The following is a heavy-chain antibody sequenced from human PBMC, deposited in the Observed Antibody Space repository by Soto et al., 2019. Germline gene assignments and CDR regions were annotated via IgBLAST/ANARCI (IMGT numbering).Heavy chain of an antibody. D-gene: IGHD3-9*01. CDR3: ARKYYDILTGYSEYFDY. CDR1: GESFSGYC. Sequence: PSETLSRTWAVYGESFSGYCWSWIRQPPGKGLEWIGEINQSGSTDYNPSLKSRVTISVDTSKNQFSLKLSSVTAADTAVYYCARKYYDILTGYSEYFDYWGQGTLVTVSS. J-gene: IGHJ4*02. CDR2: INQSGST. V-gene: IGHV4-34*01.